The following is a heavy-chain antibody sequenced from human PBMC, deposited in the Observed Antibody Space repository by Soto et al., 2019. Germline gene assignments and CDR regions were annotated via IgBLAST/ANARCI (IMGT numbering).Heavy chain of an antibody. D-gene: IGHD3-9*01. CDR3: ARETNYDILTGYPYGMDV. V-gene: IGHV1-2*04. J-gene: IGHJ6*02. Sequence: ASVKVSCKASGYTFTGYYMHWVRQAPGQGLEWMGWINPNSGGTNYAQKFQGWVTMTRDTSISTAYMELSRLRSDDTAVYYCARETNYDILTGYPYGMDVWGQGTTVTVSS. CDR1: GYTFTGYY. CDR2: INPNSGGT.